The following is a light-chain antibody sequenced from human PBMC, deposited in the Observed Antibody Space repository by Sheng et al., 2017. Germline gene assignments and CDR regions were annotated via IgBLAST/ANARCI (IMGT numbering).Light chain of an antibody. CDR2: GAS. CDR1: QSVSSN. J-gene: IGKJ1*01. CDR3: QQYNNWPVT. V-gene: IGKV3-15*01. Sequence: EIVMTQSPATLSVSPGERATLSCRASQSVSSNLAWYQQKPGQAPXLLIYGASTRATGIPARFXGSGSGTEFTLTISSLQSEDFAVYYCQQYNNWPVTFGQGTKVEIK.